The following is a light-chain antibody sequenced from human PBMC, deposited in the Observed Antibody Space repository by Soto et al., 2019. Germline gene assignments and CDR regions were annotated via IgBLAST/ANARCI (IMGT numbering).Light chain of an antibody. CDR1: SSNIGAGYD. V-gene: IGLV1-40*01. CDR3: QSYDSSVTLRV. Sequence: QSVLTQPPSVSGEPGQRVTISCTGSSSNIGAGYDVLWYQQLPGTAPKLLIYGNSNRPSGVPERFSGSKSGTSSSLAITGLQADDEADYYCQSYDSSVTLRVFGTGTKVTVL. J-gene: IGLJ1*01. CDR2: GNS.